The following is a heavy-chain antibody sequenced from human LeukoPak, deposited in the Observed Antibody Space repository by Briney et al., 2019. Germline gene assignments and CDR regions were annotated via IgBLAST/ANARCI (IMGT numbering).Heavy chain of an antibody. D-gene: IGHD3-22*01. CDR3: ASDSSGYFFDY. CDR1: GGTFSSYA. Sequence: SVKVSCKASGGTFSSYAISWVRQAPGQGLEWMGGIIPIFGTANYAQKFQGRVTITADKSTGTAYMELSSLRSEDTAVYYCASDSSGYFFDYWGQGTLVTVSS. J-gene: IGHJ4*02. V-gene: IGHV1-69*06. CDR2: IIPIFGTA.